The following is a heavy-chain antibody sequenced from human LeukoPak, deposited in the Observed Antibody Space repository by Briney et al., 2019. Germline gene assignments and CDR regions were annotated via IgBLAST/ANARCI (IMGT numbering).Heavy chain of an antibody. V-gene: IGHV1-18*04. CDR1: GYTFTSYV. J-gene: IGHJ6*04. Sequence: ASVKVSCKASGYTFTSYVISWVRQAPGQGLEWMGWISAYNGNTNYAQKLQGRVTMTTDTSTSTAYMELRSLRSDDTAVYYCARDRGKVITMVRGNYGMDVWGKGTTVTVSS. CDR3: ARDRGKVITMVRGNYGMDV. CDR2: ISAYNGNT. D-gene: IGHD3-10*01.